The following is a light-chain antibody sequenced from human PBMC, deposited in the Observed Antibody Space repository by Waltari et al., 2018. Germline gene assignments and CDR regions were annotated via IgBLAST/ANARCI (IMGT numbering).Light chain of an antibody. CDR3: QQYNSYIT. CDR1: QSISSW. J-gene: IGKJ5*01. V-gene: IGKV1-5*03. Sequence: DIQMTQSPSTLSASVGDRVTITCRASQSISSWLAWYQQKPGKAPRLLISKASRLESGVPSRFSGRGSGTEFPLTISSLQPDDFATYYCQQYNSYITFGQGTRLEIK. CDR2: KAS.